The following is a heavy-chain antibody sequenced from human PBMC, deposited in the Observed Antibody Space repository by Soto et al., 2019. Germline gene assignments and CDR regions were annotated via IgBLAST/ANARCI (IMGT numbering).Heavy chain of an antibody. CDR3: ARGRYGDY. CDR1: GYASTTYG. D-gene: IGHD1-1*01. Sequence: QVHLVQSGAEVKKPGASVKVYCQGSGYASTTYGITWVRQAPGQGLEWMGWISAHNGNTNYAQKLQGRVTVTRDTSTSTAYMELRSLRYDDTAVYYCARGRYGDYWGQGALVTVSS. CDR2: ISAHNGNT. J-gene: IGHJ4*02. V-gene: IGHV1-18*01.